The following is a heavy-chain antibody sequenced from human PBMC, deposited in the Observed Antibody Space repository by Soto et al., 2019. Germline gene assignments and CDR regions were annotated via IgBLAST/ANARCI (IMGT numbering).Heavy chain of an antibody. CDR2: IYHSGST. CDR1: GGSISSGGYS. V-gene: IGHV4-30-2*01. J-gene: IGHJ5*02. CDR3: ARVGYDFWSGYRNGFDP. D-gene: IGHD3-3*01. Sequence: QLQLQESGSGLVKPSQTLSLTCAVSGGSISSGGYSWSWIRQPPGKGLEWIGYIYHSGSTYYNPSLKSRVTISVDRSKNQFSLKLSSVTAADTAVYYCARVGYDFWSGYRNGFDPWGQGTLVTVSS.